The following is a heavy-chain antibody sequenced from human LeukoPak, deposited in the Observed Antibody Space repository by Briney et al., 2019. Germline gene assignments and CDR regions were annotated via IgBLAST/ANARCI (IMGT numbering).Heavy chain of an antibody. V-gene: IGHV3-66*01. Sequence: GGSLRLSCAASGFTVSSNYMSWVRQAPGKGLEWVSVIYSGGSTYYADSVKGRFTISRDNSKNTLYLQMTSLRAEDTAVYYCARDGPRSRAIDYWGQGTLVTVSS. J-gene: IGHJ4*02. D-gene: IGHD1-26*01. CDR2: IYSGGST. CDR3: ARDGPRSRAIDY. CDR1: GFTVSSNY.